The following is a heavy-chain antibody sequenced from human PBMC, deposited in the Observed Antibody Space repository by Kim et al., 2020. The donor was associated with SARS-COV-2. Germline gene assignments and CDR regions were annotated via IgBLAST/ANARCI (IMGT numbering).Heavy chain of an antibody. V-gene: IGHV1-3*01. D-gene: IGHD3-3*01. Sequence: KFQGRVTITRDTSASTAYMELSSLRSEDTAVYYCASGGVVSSYYYYGMDVWGQGTTVTVSS. J-gene: IGHJ6*02. CDR3: ASGGVVSSYYYYGMDV.